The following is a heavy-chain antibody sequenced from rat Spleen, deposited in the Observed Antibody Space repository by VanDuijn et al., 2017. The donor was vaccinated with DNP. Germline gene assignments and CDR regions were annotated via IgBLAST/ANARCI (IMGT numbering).Heavy chain of an antibody. Sequence: EVQLVESGGGLVQPGRSLKLSCAASGFTFSDYYMAWVRQAPTKGLELVAYISYFGDNTYSGDSVKGRFTISRDNAKSTLYLQMNSLRSEDMATYYCARGTIAGHWFAYWGQGTLVTVSS. D-gene: IGHD1-2*01. CDR2: ISYFGDNT. J-gene: IGHJ3*01. V-gene: IGHV5-22*01. CDR1: GFTFSDYY. CDR3: ARGTIAGHWFAY.